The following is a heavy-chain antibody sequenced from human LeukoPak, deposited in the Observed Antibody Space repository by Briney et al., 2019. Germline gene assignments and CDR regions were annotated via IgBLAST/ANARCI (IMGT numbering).Heavy chain of an antibody. D-gene: IGHD3-3*01. V-gene: IGHV1-69*01. CDR3: ARDRGGGKDYDFWSGDYYYYMDV. CDR2: IIPIFGTA. Sequence: GSSVKVSCKASGGTFSSYAISWVRQAPGQGLEWMGGIIPIFGTANYAQKFQGRVTITADESTSTAYMELSSLRSEDTAVYYCARDRGGGKDYDFWSGDYYYYMDVWGKGTTVTVSS. J-gene: IGHJ6*03. CDR1: GGTFSSYA.